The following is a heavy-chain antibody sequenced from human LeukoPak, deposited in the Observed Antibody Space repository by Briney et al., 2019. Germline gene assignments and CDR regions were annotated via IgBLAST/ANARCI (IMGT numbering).Heavy chain of an antibody. V-gene: IGHV1-8*01. D-gene: IGHD6-13*01. CDR2: MNPNSGNT. CDR3: ARGRDSSRGLNWFDP. CDR1: GYTFTSYD. J-gene: IGHJ5*02. Sequence: ASVKVSCKASGYTFTSYDINWVRQATGHGLEWMGWMNPNSGNTGYAQKFQGRVTMTRNTSISTAYMELSSLRSEDTAVYYCARGRDSSRGLNWFDPWGQGTLVTVSS.